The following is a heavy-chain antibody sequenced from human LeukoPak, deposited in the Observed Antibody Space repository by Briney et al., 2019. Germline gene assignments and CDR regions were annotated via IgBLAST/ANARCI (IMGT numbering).Heavy chain of an antibody. J-gene: IGHJ4*02. D-gene: IGHD3-16*01. CDR1: GFIFDDSL. V-gene: IGHV3-43*01. CDR3: ARDIRGNCFGS. CDR2: ISRDGSTP. Sequence: GGSLRLSCVASGFIFDDSLMHWVRQAPGKGLEWVSLISRDGSTPYYADSVKGRFTISRDNSKNSLFLQMNSLTTEDTAVYFCARDIRGNCFGSWGRGTMVTLSS.